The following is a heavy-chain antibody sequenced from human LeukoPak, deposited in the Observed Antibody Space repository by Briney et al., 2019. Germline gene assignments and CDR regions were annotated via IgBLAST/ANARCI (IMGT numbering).Heavy chain of an antibody. CDR3: AVSERYSYALPDY. J-gene: IGHJ4*02. D-gene: IGHD5-18*01. V-gene: IGHV4-59*08. CDR1: GDSLSYYY. CDR2: IYYSGST. Sequence: SETLSLTCTVSGDSLSYYYWSWLRQPPGKGLEWIGYIYYSGSTNYNPSLKSRVTISVDTSKNQFSLKLNSVTAADTAVYYCAVSERYSYALPDYWGQGTLVTVSS.